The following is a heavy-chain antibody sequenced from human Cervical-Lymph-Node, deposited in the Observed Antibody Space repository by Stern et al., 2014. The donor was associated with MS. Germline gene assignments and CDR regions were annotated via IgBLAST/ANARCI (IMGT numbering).Heavy chain of an antibody. CDR3: SNTVTTLMWFDS. Sequence: QVQLVESGAEVRKPGASVKVSCKATGDTFSTHYVHWLRQAPGQGLVWMGAINPTGDSTTYARRFQDRITLTRDTSTSTVYMELSSLSSDDTAIYFCSNTVTTLMWFDSWGQGTLVTVSS. CDR1: GDTFSTHY. CDR2: INPTGDST. V-gene: IGHV1-46*03. J-gene: IGHJ5*01. D-gene: IGHD4-17*01.